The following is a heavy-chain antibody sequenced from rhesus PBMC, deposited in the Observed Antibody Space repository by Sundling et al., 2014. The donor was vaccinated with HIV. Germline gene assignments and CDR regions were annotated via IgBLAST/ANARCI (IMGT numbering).Heavy chain of an antibody. CDR2: ISGSGGST. V-gene: IGHV4-127*01. CDR3: AREFCRANYCYDYFEF. CDR1: GNSITSGFG. D-gene: IGHD2-27*01. J-gene: IGHJ1*01. Sequence: QVQLQESGPGLVKPSETLSLTCAVSGNSITSGFGWSWIRQPPGKGLEWIGRISGSGGSTDYNPSLKSRVTISTDTSKNQFSLKLSSVTAADTAVYYCAREFCRANYCYDYFEFWGQGVLVTVSS.